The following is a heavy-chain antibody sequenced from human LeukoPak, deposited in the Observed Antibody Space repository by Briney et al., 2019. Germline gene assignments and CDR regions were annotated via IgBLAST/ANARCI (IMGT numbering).Heavy chain of an antibody. CDR2: IYSRGSTI. CDR3: AKDLGGGDFLPIY. CDR1: GFTFSSFE. D-gene: IGHD2-21*02. Sequence: PGWSLRLSCAASGFTFSSFEMNWVRPAPGKGLEWVSYIYSRGSTIYYADSVKGRFTISRDNAKNSLYMQMNSLRAEDTAVYYCAKDLGGGDFLPIYWGQGTLVTVSS. J-gene: IGHJ4*02. V-gene: IGHV3-48*03.